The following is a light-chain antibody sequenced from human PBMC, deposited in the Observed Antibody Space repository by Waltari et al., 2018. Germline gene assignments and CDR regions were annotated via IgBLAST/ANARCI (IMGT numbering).Light chain of an antibody. V-gene: IGLV2-14*03. Sequence: QSALPQPATVSGSPGQSITISCTGTSRDVGGYGRVSWYQQHPGKAPKLMIYDVSTRPSGVSNRFSGSKSGNTASLTISGLQTEDEADYYCNSYKSGSPFVVFGGGTKLTVL. J-gene: IGLJ2*01. CDR1: SRDVGGYGR. CDR2: DVS. CDR3: NSYKSGSPFVV.